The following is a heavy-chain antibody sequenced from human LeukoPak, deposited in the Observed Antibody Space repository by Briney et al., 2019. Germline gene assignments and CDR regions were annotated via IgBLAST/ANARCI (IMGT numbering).Heavy chain of an antibody. CDR2: INHSGST. Sequence: SETLSLTCAVYGGSFSGYYWSWIRQPPGKGLEWIGEINHSGSTNYNPSLKSRVTISVDTSKNQFSLKPSSVTAADTAVYYCASPSYSSSSKSWAFDIWGQGTMVAVSS. D-gene: IGHD6-6*01. CDR3: ASPSYSSSSKSWAFDI. CDR1: GGSFSGYY. V-gene: IGHV4-34*01. J-gene: IGHJ3*02.